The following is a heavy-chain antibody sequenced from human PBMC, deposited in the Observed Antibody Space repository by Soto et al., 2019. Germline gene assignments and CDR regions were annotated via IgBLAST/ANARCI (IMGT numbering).Heavy chain of an antibody. Sequence: EVQLVESGGGLVKPGGSLRLSCAASGFTFSNAWMSWVRQAPGKGLELVGRIKSKTDGGTTDYAAPVKGRFTISSDDSKNTLYLQMNSLKTEDTAVYYCTTEEGTTVTNDAFDIWGQGTMVTVSS. D-gene: IGHD4-17*01. CDR2: IKSKTDGGTT. CDR1: GFTFSNAW. J-gene: IGHJ3*02. V-gene: IGHV3-15*01. CDR3: TTEEGTTVTNDAFDI.